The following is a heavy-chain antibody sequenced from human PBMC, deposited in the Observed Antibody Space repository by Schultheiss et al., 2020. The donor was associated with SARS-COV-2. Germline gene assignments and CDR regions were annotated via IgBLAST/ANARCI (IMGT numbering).Heavy chain of an antibody. Sequence: GSLRLSCAVYGGSFSGYCWSWIRQPPVKGLEWIGEINHSGSTNYNPSLKSRVTISVDTSKNQFSLKLSSVTAADTAVYYCARSRPSTNYYYYYYMDVWGKGTTVTVSS. V-gene: IGHV4-34*01. CDR3: ARSRPSTNYYYYYYMDV. D-gene: IGHD2-2*01. CDR2: INHSGST. J-gene: IGHJ6*03. CDR1: GGSFSGYC.